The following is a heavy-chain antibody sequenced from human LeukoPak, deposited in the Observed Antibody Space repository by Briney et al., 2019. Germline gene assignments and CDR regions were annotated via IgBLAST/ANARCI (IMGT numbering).Heavy chain of an antibody. CDR2: INHSGST. D-gene: IGHD3-3*01. J-gene: IGHJ4*02. Sequence: SETLSLTCAVYGGSFSGYFWSWIRQPPGKGLEWIGEINHSGSTNYNPSLGSRVSISIDTSKNQFSLELSSVTAADTAVYYCARGLASGYPPIPFDYWGQGTLVTVSS. V-gene: IGHV4-34*01. CDR3: ARGLASGYPPIPFDY. CDR1: GGSFSGYF.